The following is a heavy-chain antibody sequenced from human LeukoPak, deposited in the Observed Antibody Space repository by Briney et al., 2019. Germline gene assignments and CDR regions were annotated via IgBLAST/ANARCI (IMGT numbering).Heavy chain of an antibody. CDR3: ARDHRYSYGYSYYFDY. J-gene: IGHJ4*02. V-gene: IGHV1-18*01. Sequence: GASVKVSCKASGYTFTSYGISWVRQAPGQGLEWMGWISAYNGNTNYAQKLQGRVTMTTDTSTSTAYMELRSLRSDDTAVYNCARDHRYSYGYSYYFDYWGQGTLVTVSS. CDR1: GYTFTSYG. CDR2: ISAYNGNT. D-gene: IGHD5-18*01.